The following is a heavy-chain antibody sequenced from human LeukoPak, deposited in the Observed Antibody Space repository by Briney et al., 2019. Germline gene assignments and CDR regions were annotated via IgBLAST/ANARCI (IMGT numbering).Heavy chain of an antibody. D-gene: IGHD3-10*01. Sequence: PGGSLRLSCAASGFTLSSYAMSWVRQAPGKGLEWVSSISASGGSTNYADSAKGRFTISRDNSKNTVYLQMNSLRAEDTAVYYCAKVMKGSERLTMVRGVIIKTAGLYYMDVWGKGTTVTVSS. V-gene: IGHV3-23*01. CDR1: GFTLSSYA. J-gene: IGHJ6*03. CDR3: AKVMKGSERLTMVRGVIIKTAGLYYMDV. CDR2: ISASGGST.